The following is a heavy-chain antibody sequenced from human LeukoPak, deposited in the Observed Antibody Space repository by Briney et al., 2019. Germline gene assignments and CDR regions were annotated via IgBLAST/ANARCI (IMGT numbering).Heavy chain of an antibody. Sequence: GGSLRLSCAASGFTFSSYGMHWVRQAPGKGLEWVAFIRYDGSNKYYADSVKGRFTISRDNSKNTLYLQMNSLRAEDTAVYYCAKDPFEYSTSSWFDPWGQGTLVTVSS. CDR2: IRYDGSNK. D-gene: IGHD6-6*01. CDR1: GFTFSSYG. V-gene: IGHV3-30*02. CDR3: AKDPFEYSTSSWFDP. J-gene: IGHJ5*02.